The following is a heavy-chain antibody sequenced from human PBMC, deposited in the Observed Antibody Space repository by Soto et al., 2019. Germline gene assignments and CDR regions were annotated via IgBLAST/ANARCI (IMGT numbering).Heavy chain of an antibody. V-gene: IGHV1-69*13. CDR2: IIPIFGPA. Sequence: GASVKVSCKASGGTFSSYAISWVRQAPGQGLEWMGGIIPIFGPANYAQKFQGRVTITADESTSTAYMELSSLRSEDTAVYYCARARDYDILTGHPPYYYYGMDVWGQGTTVTVSS. D-gene: IGHD3-9*01. CDR3: ARARDYDILTGHPPYYYYGMDV. J-gene: IGHJ6*02. CDR1: GGTFSSYA.